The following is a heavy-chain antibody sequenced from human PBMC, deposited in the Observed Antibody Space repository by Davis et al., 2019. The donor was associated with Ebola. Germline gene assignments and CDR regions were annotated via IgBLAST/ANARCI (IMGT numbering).Heavy chain of an antibody. J-gene: IGHJ3*02. Sequence: AASVKVSCKASGYTYASHGITWVRQAPGQGLEWMGMINPNDGRTIYAQKFQSRVTVTRDTSTTTVYMDLSSLRSEDTALYYCTTPGGQDSGYDVFDIWGQGTMVTVSS. CDR2: INPNDGRT. V-gene: IGHV1-46*03. D-gene: IGHD5-12*01. CDR1: GYTYASHG. CDR3: TTPGGQDSGYDVFDI.